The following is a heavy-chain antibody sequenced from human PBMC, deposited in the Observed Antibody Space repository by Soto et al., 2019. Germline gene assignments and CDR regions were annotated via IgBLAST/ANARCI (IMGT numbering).Heavy chain of an antibody. CDR2: ISAYNGNT. CDR3: ARIQAPIVVVPAATNWFDP. Sequence: ASVKVSCKASGYTFTSYGISWVRQAPGQGLEWMGWISAYNGNTNYAQKLQGRVTMTTDTSTSTAYMELRSLRSDDTAVYYCARIQAPIVVVPAATNWFDPWGQGTLVTV. V-gene: IGHV1-18*04. D-gene: IGHD2-2*01. J-gene: IGHJ5*02. CDR1: GYTFTSYG.